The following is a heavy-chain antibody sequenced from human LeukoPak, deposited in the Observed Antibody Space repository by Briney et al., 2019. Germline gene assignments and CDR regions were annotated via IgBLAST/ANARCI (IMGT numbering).Heavy chain of an antibody. Sequence: SQTLSLTCTVSGGSISSGGYYWSWIRQHPGKGLEWIGYISYSGSTYYNPSLKSRVTISVDTSKNQFSLMLTSVTAADTAVYYCARGAGNFDLWAVAPWSLSPQ. D-gene: IGHD3-10*01. CDR2: ISYSGST. CDR1: GGSISSGGYY. CDR3: ARGAGNFDL. J-gene: IGHJ2*01. V-gene: IGHV4-31*03.